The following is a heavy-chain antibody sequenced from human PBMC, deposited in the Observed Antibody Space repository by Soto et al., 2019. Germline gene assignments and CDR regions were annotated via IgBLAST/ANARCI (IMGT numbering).Heavy chain of an antibody. CDR1: GGTFGNYA. J-gene: IGHJ6*02. CDR3: AGESPPVNSNTNETDYYGMDV. V-gene: IGHV1-69*17. Sequence: QVQLVQSGAEVKKPGSSVKVSCTPFGGTFGNYAVSWVRQAPGQGLEWMGGITPFSGVRNYAQKFRGRVTISADTSGTTAYMELGGLRSEDTAVYFCAGESPPVNSNTNETDYYGMDVWGQGTTVTVSS. CDR2: ITPFSGVR. D-gene: IGHD4-4*01.